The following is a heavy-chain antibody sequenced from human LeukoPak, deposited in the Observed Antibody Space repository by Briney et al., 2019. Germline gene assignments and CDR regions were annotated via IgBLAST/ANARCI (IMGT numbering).Heavy chain of an antibody. CDR2: IRYDGSNK. V-gene: IGHV3-30*02. J-gene: IGHJ3*02. D-gene: IGHD1-14*01. CDR3: AKEVEVYPSAFDI. CDR1: GFTSSSFA. Sequence: GGSLRLSCAASGFTSSSFALHGAGQAPGKGLEGWAFIRYDGSNKYYADSVKGRFTISRDNSKNTLYLQMNSLRAEDTAVYYCAKEVEVYPSAFDIWGQGTMVTVSS.